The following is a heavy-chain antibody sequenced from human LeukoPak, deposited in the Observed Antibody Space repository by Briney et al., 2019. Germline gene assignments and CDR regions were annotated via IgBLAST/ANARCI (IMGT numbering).Heavy chain of an antibody. CDR1: EFTFSNYG. CDR3: AKGRYTSGRNFDH. J-gene: IGHJ4*02. D-gene: IGHD6-19*01. CDR2: ISGGGGGA. V-gene: IGHV3-23*01. Sequence: PGGSLRLSCAASEFTFSNYGMSWVRRAPGKGKGLEWVSGISGGGGGAYYADSVKGRFTISRDDSKNRLYLQMNSLRAEDTAVYYCAKGRYTSGRNFDHWGQGTLVTVSS.